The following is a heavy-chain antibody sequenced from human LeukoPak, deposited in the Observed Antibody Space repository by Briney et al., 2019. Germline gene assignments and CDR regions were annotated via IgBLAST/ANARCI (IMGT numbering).Heavy chain of an antibody. CDR2: ISGDGDTT. V-gene: IGHV3-43*02. CDR1: GFTFHDYA. J-gene: IGHJ3*02. Sequence: GGSLRLSCAASGFTFHDYAMHWVRQAPGKGLEWVSLISGDGDTTYYAASVKGRLTISRDNKKNFLYLQMNNLGTEDTALFYCAKDLSTVFDALNIWGQGTLVTVSS. CDR3: AKDLSTVFDALNI. D-gene: IGHD4-17*01.